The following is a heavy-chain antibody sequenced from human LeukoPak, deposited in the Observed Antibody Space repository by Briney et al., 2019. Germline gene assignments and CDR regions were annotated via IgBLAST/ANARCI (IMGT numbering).Heavy chain of an antibody. CDR2: ISSSSSYI. D-gene: IGHD3-22*01. CDR3: ARDGRYYYDSSGFFDY. J-gene: IGHJ4*02. V-gene: IGHV3-21*01. CDR1: GFTFSSYS. Sequence: GGSLRLSCAASGFTFSSYSMNWVRQAPGKGLEWVSSISSSSSYIYYADSVKGRFTISRDNAKNSLYLQMNSLRAEDTAVYYCARDGRYYYDSSGFFDYWGQGTLVTVSS.